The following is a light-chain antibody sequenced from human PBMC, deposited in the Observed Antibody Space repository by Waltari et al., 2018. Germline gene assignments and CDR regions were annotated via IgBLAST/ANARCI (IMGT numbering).Light chain of an antibody. Sequence: QSALTQPAPVSGSPGQSIAISCTGTSSDVGASDYVSWYQQHPGKAPKLIIFDVNYRPSGVSNRFSSSKSGNTASLTISGLQPEDEADYYCSSYLSTNTEVFGGGTKVTVL. CDR2: DVN. CDR3: SSYLSTNTEV. CDR1: SSDVGASDY. J-gene: IGLJ2*01. V-gene: IGLV2-14*03.